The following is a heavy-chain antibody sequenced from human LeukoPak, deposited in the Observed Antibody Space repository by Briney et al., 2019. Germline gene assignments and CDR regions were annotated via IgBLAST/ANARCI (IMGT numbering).Heavy chain of an antibody. CDR2: IKQDGSET. D-gene: IGHD3-10*01. Sequence: QPGGSLRLSCAASGFTFSTYWMSWVRQAPGKGLEWVANIKQDGSETHYVDSVRDRFTISRDNAKNSMYLQMNSLRAEDTALYYCARDAQYGSGSPQNYWGQGILVTVSS. CDR1: GFTFSTYW. CDR3: ARDAQYGSGSPQNY. V-gene: IGHV3-7*01. J-gene: IGHJ4*02.